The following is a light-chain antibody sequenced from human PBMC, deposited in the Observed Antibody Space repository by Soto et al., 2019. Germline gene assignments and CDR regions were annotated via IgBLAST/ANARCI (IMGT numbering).Light chain of an antibody. CDR1: QSVSSSY. J-gene: IGKJ2*01. V-gene: IGKV3-20*01. Sequence: ESVLTQSPGTLSLSPGERAALSCRASQSVSSSYLAWYQQKPGQAPRLLIYGASTRATGIPDRFSGSGSGTDFTLTISRLEPEDFAVYYCTQYGSSPPYPFGQATTVHIK. CDR2: GAS. CDR3: TQYGSSPPYP.